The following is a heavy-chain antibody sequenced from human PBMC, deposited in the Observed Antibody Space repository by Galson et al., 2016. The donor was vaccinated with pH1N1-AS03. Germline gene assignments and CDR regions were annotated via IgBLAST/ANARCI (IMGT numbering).Heavy chain of an antibody. J-gene: IGHJ4*02. CDR3: ARHKTGSVLSDAFDY. D-gene: IGHD5/OR15-5a*01. CDR1: GYNFKTHW. Sequence: QSGAEVKRPGESLKISCKTSGYNFKTHWIAWVRQMPGRGLECMGVIHPIDSDARYSPSFEGQVTMSVDRSINTAYLQWSSLKAPDTAIYVGARHKTGSVLSDAFDYWGQGALVTVSS. CDR2: IHPIDSDA. V-gene: IGHV5-51*01.